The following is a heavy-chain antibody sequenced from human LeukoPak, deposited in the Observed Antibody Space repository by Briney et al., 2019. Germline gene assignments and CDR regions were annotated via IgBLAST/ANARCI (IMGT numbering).Heavy chain of an antibody. D-gene: IGHD3-3*01. CDR3: ARASRIGFLEWFFPY. CDR2: INPNSGGT. V-gene: IGHV1-2*02. Sequence: VASVKVSCKASGYTFTGYYMHWVRQAPGQGLEWMGWINPNSGGTNYAQKFQGRVTMTRDTSISTAYMELSRLRSDDTAVYYCARASRIGFLEWFFPYWGQGTLVTVSS. CDR1: GYTFTGYY. J-gene: IGHJ4*02.